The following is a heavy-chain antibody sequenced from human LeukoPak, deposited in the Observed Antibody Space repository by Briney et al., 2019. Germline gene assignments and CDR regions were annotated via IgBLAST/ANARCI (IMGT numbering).Heavy chain of an antibody. CDR1: GFTFSSYS. V-gene: IGHV3-21*01. CDR2: ISSSSSYI. D-gene: IGHD6-13*01. J-gene: IGHJ3*02. CDR3: ARDGLAAAGMTRAFDI. Sequence: KPGGSLRLSCAASGFTFSSYSMNWVRQAPGKGLEWVSSISSSSSYIYYADSVKGRLTISRDNAKNSLYLQMNSLRAEDTAVYYCARDGLAAAGMTRAFDIWGQGTMVTVSS.